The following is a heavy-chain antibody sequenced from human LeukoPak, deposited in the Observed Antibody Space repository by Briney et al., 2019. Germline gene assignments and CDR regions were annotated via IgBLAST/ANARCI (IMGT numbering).Heavy chain of an antibody. CDR1: AFPFNTYG. CDR3: ARAVGPYDY. Sequence: GGSLRLSCAASAFPFNTYGMHWVRQAPGKGLEWVAVIWYDGGTKYYADSVKGRFIISRDNSKNTLYLQMDRLRVDDTAVYYCARAVGPYDYWGQGTLVTVSP. CDR2: IWYDGGTK. V-gene: IGHV3-33*01. J-gene: IGHJ4*02.